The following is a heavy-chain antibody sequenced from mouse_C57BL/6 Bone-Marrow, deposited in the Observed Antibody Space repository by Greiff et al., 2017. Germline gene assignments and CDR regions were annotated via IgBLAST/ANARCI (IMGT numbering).Heavy chain of an antibody. CDR2: IHPNSGST. CDR1: GYTFTSYW. CDR3: ARYGNYTDY. D-gene: IGHD2-1*01. J-gene: IGHJ2*01. V-gene: IGHV1-64*01. Sequence: QVQLQQPGAELVKPGASVKLSCKASGYTFTSYWMHWVKQRPGQGLEWIGMIHPNSGSTNYNEKFKSQATLTVDKSSSTAYMQLSSLTSEDSAVYYGARYGNYTDYWGQGTTLTVSS.